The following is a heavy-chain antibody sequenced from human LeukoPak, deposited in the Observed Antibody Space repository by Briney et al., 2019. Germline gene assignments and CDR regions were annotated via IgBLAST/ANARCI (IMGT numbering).Heavy chain of an antibody. D-gene: IGHD4-11*01. CDR2: IIPIFGTA. CDR3: ARRGPIQELFDY. Sequence: SVKVSCKASGGTFSSYAISWVRQAPGQGLEWMGGIIPIFGTANYAQKFQGRVTTTTDESTSTAYMELSSLRSEDTAVYYCARRGPIQELFDYWGQGTLVTVSS. V-gene: IGHV1-69*05. J-gene: IGHJ4*02. CDR1: GGTFSSYA.